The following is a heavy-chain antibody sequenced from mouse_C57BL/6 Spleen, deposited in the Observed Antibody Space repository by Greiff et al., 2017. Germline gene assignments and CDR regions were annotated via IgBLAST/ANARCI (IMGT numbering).Heavy chain of an antibody. CDR3: ARDYSNYEAWFAY. CDR2: IDPSDSET. D-gene: IGHD2-5*01. CDR1: GYTFTSYW. J-gene: IGHJ3*01. Sequence: QVQLKQPGAELVRPGSSVKLSCKASGYTFTSYWMHWVKQRPIQGLEWIGNIDPSDSETHYNQKFKDKATLTVDKSSSTAYMQLSSLTSEDSAVYYGARDYSNYEAWFAYWGQGTLVTVSA. V-gene: IGHV1-52*01.